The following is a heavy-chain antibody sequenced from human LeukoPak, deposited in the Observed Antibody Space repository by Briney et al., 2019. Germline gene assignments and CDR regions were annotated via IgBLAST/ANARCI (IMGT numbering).Heavy chain of an antibody. CDR2: INPSGGST. V-gene: IGHV1-46*01. Sequence: ASVKVSCKASGYTFTSYYMHWVRQAPGQGLEWMGIINPSGGSTSYAQKFQGRVTMTEDTSTDTAYMELSSLRSEDTAVYYCATGTLGYCSGGSCYSISDAFDIWGQGTMVTVSS. D-gene: IGHD2-15*01. CDR3: ATGTLGYCSGGSCYSISDAFDI. CDR1: GYTFTSYY. J-gene: IGHJ3*02.